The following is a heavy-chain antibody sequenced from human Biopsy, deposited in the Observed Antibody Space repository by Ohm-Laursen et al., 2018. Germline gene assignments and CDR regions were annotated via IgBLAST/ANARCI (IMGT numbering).Heavy chain of an antibody. CDR3: ARRPYGGTRYWYFDL. J-gene: IGHJ2*01. V-gene: IGHV4-31*01. CDR2: IYYSGTT. D-gene: IGHD4-23*01. CDR1: GGSVSSGGFY. Sequence: SETLSLTCTVSGGSVSSGGFYWSWIRQHPGKGLEWIGYIYYSGTTYYNPPPKSLVTISVDTSKNQFSLKLNSVTAADTAVYYCARRPYGGTRYWYFDLWGRGTLVTVSS.